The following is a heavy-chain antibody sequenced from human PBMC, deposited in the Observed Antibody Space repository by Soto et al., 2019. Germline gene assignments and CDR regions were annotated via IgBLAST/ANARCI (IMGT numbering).Heavy chain of an antibody. CDR2: VSPSADNT. CDR3: ANLQHRVYLVPTTENFDY. V-gene: IGHV3-23*01. Sequence: GGSLRLSCAASGFTFSAYAMSWVRQAPGKGLEWVSAVSPSADNTYYADSVKGRFTISRDNSKNTLYLQMNSLRVEDTAAYYCANLQHRVYLVPTTENFDYWGQGTLVTVSS. J-gene: IGHJ4*02. CDR1: GFTFSAYA. D-gene: IGHD5-12*01.